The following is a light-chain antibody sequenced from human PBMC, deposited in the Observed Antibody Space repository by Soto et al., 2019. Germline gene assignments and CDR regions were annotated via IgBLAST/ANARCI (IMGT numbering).Light chain of an antibody. CDR3: HQYGTSPLT. V-gene: IGKV3-20*01. CDR1: QSVRSSY. J-gene: IGKJ4*01. CDR2: GAS. Sequence: EIVLTQSPGPLSLSPGERATLSCMDSQSVRSSYLAWYQQKPGQAPRLLIYGASSRATGIPDRFSGSGSGTDFTLTISRLEPEDFAVYYCHQYGTSPLTFGGGTKVDIK.